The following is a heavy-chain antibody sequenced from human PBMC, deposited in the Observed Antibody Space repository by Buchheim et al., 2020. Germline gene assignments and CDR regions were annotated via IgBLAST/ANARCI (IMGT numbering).Heavy chain of an antibody. V-gene: IGHV4-39*06. Sequence: HLQGSGPGLVRPSETLSLTCTVSGASINSGGYYWDWVRPPPGKGLEWVGHIYSGGSTYFNPSLKSRVTISFDASNNQIPLMLTSVTAADTGTYYCARGSYQTGWRGFSYYSMDVWGQGT. CDR3: ARGSYQTGWRGFSYYSMDV. J-gene: IGHJ6*02. D-gene: IGHD6-19*01. CDR1: GASINSGGYY. CDR2: IYSGGST.